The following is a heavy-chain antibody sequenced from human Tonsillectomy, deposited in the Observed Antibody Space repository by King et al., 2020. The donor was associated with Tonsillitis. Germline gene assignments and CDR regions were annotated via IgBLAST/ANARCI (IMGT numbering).Heavy chain of an antibody. D-gene: IGHD3-10*01. CDR3: AKDRRLEKMLRGKNNRHYYYYGMDV. J-gene: IGHJ6*02. CDR1: GFTFDDYT. V-gene: IGHV3-43*01. CDR2: ISWDGGST. Sequence: VQLVESGGVVVQPGGSLRLSCAASGFTFDDYTMHWVRQAPGKGLEWVSLISWDGGSTYYADSVKGRFTISRDNSKNSLYLQMNSLRTEDTALYYCAKDRRLEKMLRGKNNRHYYYYGMDVWGQGTTVTVSS.